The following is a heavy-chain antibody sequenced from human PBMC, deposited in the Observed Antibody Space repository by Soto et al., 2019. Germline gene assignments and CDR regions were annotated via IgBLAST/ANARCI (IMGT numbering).Heavy chain of an antibody. CDR1: GGTFSSYA. D-gene: IGHD2-15*01. Sequence: QVQLVQSGAEVKKPGPSVKVSCKASGGTFSSYAISWVRQAPGQGLEWMGGIIPIFGTANYAQKFQGRVTITADKSTSTAYMELSSLRSEDTAVYYCASGAPDCSGGSCYSSDYFDYWGQGTLVTVSS. CDR3: ASGAPDCSGGSCYSSDYFDY. V-gene: IGHV1-69*06. CDR2: IIPIFGTA. J-gene: IGHJ4*02.